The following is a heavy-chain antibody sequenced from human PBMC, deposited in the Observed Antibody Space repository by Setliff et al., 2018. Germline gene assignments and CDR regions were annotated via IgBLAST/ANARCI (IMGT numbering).Heavy chain of an antibody. CDR1: GGSISTYH. Sequence: KPSETLSLTCSVSGGSISTYHWSWIRQPAGKGLEWIGHIYTSGSTNYNPSLKSRVTISVDTSKNQFSLKLTSVTAADTAVYYCARERGFAGYYGSWTHQSFDLWGQGSLVTVSS. V-gene: IGHV4-4*07. CDR2: IYTSGST. D-gene: IGHD3-10*01. J-gene: IGHJ5*02. CDR3: ARERGFAGYYGSWTHQSFDL.